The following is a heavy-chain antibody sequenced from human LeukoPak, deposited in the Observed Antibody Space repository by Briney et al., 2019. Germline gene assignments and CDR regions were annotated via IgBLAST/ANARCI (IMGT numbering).Heavy chain of an antibody. V-gene: IGHV4-59*01. J-gene: IGHJ4*02. Sequence: SETLSLTCTVSGGSISSYYWSWIRRPPGKGLEWIGYIYYSGSTNYNPSLKSRVTISVDTSKNQFSLKLSSVTAADTAVYYCARAPYYYGSGPLDYWGQGTLVTVSS. CDR1: GGSISSYY. CDR2: IYYSGST. D-gene: IGHD3-10*01. CDR3: ARAPYYYGSGPLDY.